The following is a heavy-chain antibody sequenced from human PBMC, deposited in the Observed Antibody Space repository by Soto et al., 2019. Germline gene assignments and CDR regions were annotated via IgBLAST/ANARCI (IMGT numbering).Heavy chain of an antibody. Sequence: QVQLQESGPGLVKPSQTLSLTCTVSGGPISIGGYYWHGIHQHPGNGLKGIGYIYYSGRTCYNTSLTSRVTISVDPSKTQFSLKLSSVTAADTAVYYCARSVFPWGQGTLVTVSS. J-gene: IGHJ5*02. V-gene: IGHV4-31*03. CDR3: ARSVFP. CDR1: GGPISIGGYY. CDR2: IYYSGRT.